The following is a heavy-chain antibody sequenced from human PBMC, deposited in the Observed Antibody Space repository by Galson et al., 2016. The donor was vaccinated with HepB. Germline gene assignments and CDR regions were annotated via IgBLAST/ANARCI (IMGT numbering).Heavy chain of an antibody. D-gene: IGHD6-13*01. CDR1: GYTFTDYY. CDR3: AREFPGSARGTHDAFDI. CDR2: INPNSGVT. J-gene: IGHJ3*02. V-gene: IGHV1-2*04. Sequence: SVKVSCKASGYTFTDYYMHWVRQAPGQGLEWLGWINPNSGVTNVARKFQGWVTMTRDTSISTAYMELSRLASDDTAMYFCAREFPGSARGTHDAFDIWGQGTMVTVSS.